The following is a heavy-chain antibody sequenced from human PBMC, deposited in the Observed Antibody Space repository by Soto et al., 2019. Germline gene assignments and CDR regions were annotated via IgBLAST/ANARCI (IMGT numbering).Heavy chain of an antibody. CDR1: GGTISNSA. D-gene: IGHD3-3*02. Sequence: QVQLEQSGAEVKKPGSSVKVSCKASGGTISNSAISWVRQAPGQGLEWMGGIMPIFRTPDYAQKFQGRVTVTADESTSTAYMELSGLRSDDTAVYYCARDKDRQQLGGNYYYILDVWGQGTTVTVSS. CDR2: IMPIFRTP. J-gene: IGHJ6*02. V-gene: IGHV1-69*12. CDR3: ARDKDRQQLGGNYYYILDV.